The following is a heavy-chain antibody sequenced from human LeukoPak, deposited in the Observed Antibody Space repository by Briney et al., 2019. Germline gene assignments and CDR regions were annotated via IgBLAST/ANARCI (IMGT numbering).Heavy chain of an antibody. J-gene: IGHJ2*01. CDR1: GGSISSYY. D-gene: IGHD7-27*01. CDR2: IYYSGST. Sequence: SETLSLTCTVSGGSISSYYWSWIRQPLGKGLEWIGYIYYSGSTNYSPSLKSRVTISVDTSKNQFSLKLSSVTAADTAVYYCARDGNWGGYFDLWGRGTLVTVSS. CDR3: ARDGNWGGYFDL. V-gene: IGHV4-59*01.